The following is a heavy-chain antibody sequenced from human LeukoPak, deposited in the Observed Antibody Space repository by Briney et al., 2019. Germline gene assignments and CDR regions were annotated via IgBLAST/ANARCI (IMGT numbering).Heavy chain of an antibody. CDR2: ISVYNGNT. CDR3: ARGYCSSATCRHFDY. J-gene: IGHJ4*02. D-gene: IGHD2-2*01. Sequence: GASVKVSCKASGYAFTNYAISWVRQAPGQGLEWMGWISVYNGNTNYAQKLQGRVTMTADTSTTTAYMELRSLRSDDTAVYYCARGYCSSATCRHFDYWDQGALVTVSS. V-gene: IGHV1-18*01. CDR1: GYAFTNYA.